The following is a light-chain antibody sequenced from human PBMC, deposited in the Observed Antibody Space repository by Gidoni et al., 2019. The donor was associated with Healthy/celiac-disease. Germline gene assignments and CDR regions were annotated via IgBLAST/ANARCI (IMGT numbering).Light chain of an antibody. CDR3: QKYYSYPA. CDR2: AAS. CDR1: QGISSY. V-gene: IGKV1-8*01. J-gene: IGKJ4*01. Sequence: AIRLTQSPSSFSASTGDRVTIPCRASQGISSYLAWYQQKPGKAPKLLSYAASTLQSGVPSRCSGSGSGTDFTLTISCLQSEDFETYYCQKYYSYPAFGGGTKVEIK.